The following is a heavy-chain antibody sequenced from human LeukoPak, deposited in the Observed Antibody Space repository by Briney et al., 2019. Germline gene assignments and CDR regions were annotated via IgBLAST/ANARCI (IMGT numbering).Heavy chain of an antibody. J-gene: IGHJ3*02. CDR1: GFTLSSYW. D-gene: IGHD3-10*01. CDR3: ARDGMGIIKAFDI. CDR2: IQQGGSER. V-gene: IGHV3-7*05. Sequence: PGGSLRLSCAASGFTLSSYWMSWVRQAPGKGLEWVANIQQGGSERYYVDSVKGRFTISRDNAKNSLYLQMNSLRAEESAVYYCARDGMGIIKAFDIWGQGTMVSVSS.